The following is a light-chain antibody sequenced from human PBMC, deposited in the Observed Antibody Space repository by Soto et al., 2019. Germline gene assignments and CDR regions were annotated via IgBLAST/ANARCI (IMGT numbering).Light chain of an antibody. CDR1: QSVFSS. CDR2: GAA. Sequence: EIVMTQSPATLSVSPGERATLSCRASQSVFSSLAWYQQKPGQAPRLLIYGAATRATGIPARFSGSGSGTEFILTISSLQSEDFAVYYCHEYNTWPWTFGQGTKVDI. J-gene: IGKJ1*01. V-gene: IGKV3-15*01. CDR3: HEYNTWPWT.